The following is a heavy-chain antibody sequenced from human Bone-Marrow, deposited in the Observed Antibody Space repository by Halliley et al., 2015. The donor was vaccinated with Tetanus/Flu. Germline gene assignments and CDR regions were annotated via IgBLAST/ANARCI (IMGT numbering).Heavy chain of an antibody. D-gene: IGHD3-10*01. CDR2: ISYSGDT. CDR1: GDSFSEYI. CDR3: ARGVRGVIIYYYYYIMDV. J-gene: IGHJ6*02. Sequence: LRLSCSVSGDSFSEYIWIWVRQPPGKGLQWIGNISYSGDTNYNPSLKSRLSMSLDTSKNQFSLKLSSVTAADTAVYYCARGVRGVIIYYYYYIMDVWGQGTTVTVSS. V-gene: IGHV4-59*12.